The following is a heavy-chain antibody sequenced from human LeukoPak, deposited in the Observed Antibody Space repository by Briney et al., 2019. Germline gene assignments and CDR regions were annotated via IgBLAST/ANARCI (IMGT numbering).Heavy chain of an antibody. Sequence: HSGGSLRLSCTASGFRFGGYSIHWVRQAPGKGLEWLSYISVSGTKHADSVMGRVTVSRDEAKNSLDLQMNGLRAEDTAVYYCARIRGLTLPISYMDVWGKGTTVTVSS. CDR1: GFRFGGYS. CDR2: ISVSGT. D-gene: IGHD2-21*01. V-gene: IGHV3-48*01. J-gene: IGHJ6*03. CDR3: ARIRGLTLPISYMDV.